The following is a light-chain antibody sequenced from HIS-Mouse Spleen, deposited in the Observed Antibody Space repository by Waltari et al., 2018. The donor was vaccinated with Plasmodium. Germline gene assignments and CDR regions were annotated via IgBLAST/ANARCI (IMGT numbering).Light chain of an antibody. CDR1: SSDVGGYND. V-gene: IGLV2-11*01. CDR3: CSYAGSYTWV. Sequence: QSALTQPRSVSGSPGQSVTISCTGTSSDVGGYNDVSWYQQPPGKAPKLMIYDVSKRPSVVPDRFSVSKSGTPASLTISGLQAEDEADYYCCSYAGSYTWVFGGGTKLTVL. CDR2: DVS. J-gene: IGLJ3*02.